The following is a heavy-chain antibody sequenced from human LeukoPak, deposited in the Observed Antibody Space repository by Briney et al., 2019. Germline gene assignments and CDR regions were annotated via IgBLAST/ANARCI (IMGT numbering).Heavy chain of an antibody. V-gene: IGHV3-74*01. CDR2: INSDGSST. CDR1: GFPFTETW. J-gene: IGHJ5*02. D-gene: IGHD3-16*01. CDR3: ARDRRGGNWFDP. Sequence: PGGSLRLSCATSGFPFTETWMHWVRQAPGKGRVWVSRINSDGSSTSYADSVKGRFTISRDNAKNTLYLQMNSLRAEDTAVYYCARDRRGGNWFDPWGQGTLVTVSS.